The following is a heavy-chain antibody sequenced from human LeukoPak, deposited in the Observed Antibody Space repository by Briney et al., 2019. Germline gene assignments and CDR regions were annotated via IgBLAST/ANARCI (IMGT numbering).Heavy chain of an antibody. D-gene: IGHD3-22*01. Sequence: PSETLSLTCAVSGGSISRSGYSWSWIRQPPGKGLEWIGYIYYTGSTYYNPSLKSRLTISLDTSKNQFSLKLSSVTAADTAVYYCARGGDSSGYEGRFDPWGQGTLVTVPS. J-gene: IGHJ5*02. CDR2: IYYTGST. V-gene: IGHV4-30-4*07. CDR1: GGSISRSGYS. CDR3: ARGGDSSGYEGRFDP.